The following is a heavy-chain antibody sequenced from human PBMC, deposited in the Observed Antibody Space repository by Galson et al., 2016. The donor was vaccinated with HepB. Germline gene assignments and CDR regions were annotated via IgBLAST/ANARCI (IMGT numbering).Heavy chain of an antibody. CDR1: GGSITLFY. CDR3: ARHKPDSGSSSYFYYYGMDV. J-gene: IGHJ6*02. Sequence: SETLSLTCNVSGGSITLFYWSWIRQSPGKGLEWIGYMYDSGSTQYNPSLKSRVTISADTSKNQFSLNLNSVTAADTAVYYCARHKPDSGSSSYFYYYGMDVWGQGTTVIVSS. CDR2: MYDSGST. V-gene: IGHV4-59*08. D-gene: IGHD6-6*01.